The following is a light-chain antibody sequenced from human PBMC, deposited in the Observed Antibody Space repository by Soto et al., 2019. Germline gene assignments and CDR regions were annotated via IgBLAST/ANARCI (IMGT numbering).Light chain of an antibody. Sequence: QSVLTQPPSVSGSPGQSVTISCTGTSSDVGSYNRVSWYQQPPGTAPKLMIYEVSNRPSGVPARLSGSKSGNTASLTISGLQAEDEADYYCNSYTTSSTYVFGTGTKVTVL. CDR3: NSYTTSSTYV. CDR1: SSDVGSYNR. J-gene: IGLJ1*01. CDR2: EVS. V-gene: IGLV2-18*02.